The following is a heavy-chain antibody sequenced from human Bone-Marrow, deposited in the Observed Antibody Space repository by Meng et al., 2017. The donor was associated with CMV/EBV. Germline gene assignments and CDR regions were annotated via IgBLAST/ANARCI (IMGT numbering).Heavy chain of an antibody. V-gene: IGHV4-34*01. CDR2: INHSGST. D-gene: IGHD6-6*01. Sequence: SQTLSLTSAVYVGSFSGYYWSWIRQPPGKGLEWIGEINHSGSTNYNPSLKSRVTISVDTSKNQFSLKLSSVTAADTAVYYCATNSQSIAARRNWYYFDYWGQGTLVTVSS. CDR3: ATNSQSIAARRNWYYFDY. J-gene: IGHJ4*02. CDR1: VGSFSGYY.